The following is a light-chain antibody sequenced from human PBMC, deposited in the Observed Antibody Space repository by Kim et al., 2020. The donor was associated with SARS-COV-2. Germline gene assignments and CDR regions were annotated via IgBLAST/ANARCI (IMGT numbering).Light chain of an antibody. V-gene: IGKV1-5*03. CDR2: KAS. Sequence: SASVRDRVTITCRASQNINNWLAWYQQKPGKAPKVLMYKASNLESGVPSRFSGSGSGTEFTLTISSLQPDDFATYYCQQYSSYWTFGQGTKVDIK. CDR3: QQYSSYWT. J-gene: IGKJ1*01. CDR1: QNINNW.